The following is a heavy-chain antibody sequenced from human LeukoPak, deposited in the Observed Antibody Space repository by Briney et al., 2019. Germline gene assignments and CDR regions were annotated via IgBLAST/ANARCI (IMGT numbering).Heavy chain of an antibody. Sequence: SETLSLTCTVSGGSISNHYWSWIRQPPGKGLEWIGYIYYSGSTNYNPSLKSRVTISVDTSKNQFSLKLTSVTAADTAVYYCANMGMAAREEADYWGQGTLVTVSS. D-gene: IGHD6-6*01. CDR1: GGSISNHY. J-gene: IGHJ4*02. V-gene: IGHV4-59*11. CDR2: IYYSGST. CDR3: ANMGMAAREEADY.